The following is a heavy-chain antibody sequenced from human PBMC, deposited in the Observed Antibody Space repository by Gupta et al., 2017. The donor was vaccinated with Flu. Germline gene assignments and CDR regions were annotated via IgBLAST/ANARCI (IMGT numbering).Heavy chain of an antibody. V-gene: IGHV1-2*06. CDR3: ARDRSVTGDDY. D-gene: IGHD6-25*01. CDR1: YAFTDYK. Sequence: YAFTDYKIHWRRQAPGQGLEWMGRIHPSGGGANYAQKFQGRVTITRDTSISTVYLELSTLTSDDTAVYYCARDRSVTGDDYWGQGTLVTVSS. J-gene: IGHJ4*02. CDR2: IHPSGGGA.